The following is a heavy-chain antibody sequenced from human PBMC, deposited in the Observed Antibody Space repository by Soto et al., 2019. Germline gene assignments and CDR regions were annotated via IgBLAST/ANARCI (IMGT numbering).Heavy chain of an antibody. CDR2: IYWDDDK. Sequence: QITLKESGPPLVKPTQTLTLTCTFSGFSLSTSGVGVGWIRQPPGKALEWLALIYWDDDKRYSPSLKSRLTTTKHTSKNQVVLTMTNMDPVDTATYYCAHRQRITFGGVIVNYWGQGTLVTVSS. J-gene: IGHJ4*02. CDR1: GFSLSTSGVG. V-gene: IGHV2-5*02. CDR3: AHRQRITFGGVIVNY. D-gene: IGHD3-16*02.